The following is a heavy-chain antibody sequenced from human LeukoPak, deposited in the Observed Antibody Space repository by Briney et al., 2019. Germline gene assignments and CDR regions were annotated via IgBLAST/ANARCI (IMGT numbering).Heavy chain of an antibody. V-gene: IGHV4-34*01. J-gene: IGHJ3*02. CDR2: INHSGST. Sequence: SETLSLTCAVYGGSFSGYYWSWIRQPPGKGLEWIGEINHSGSTNYNPSLKSRVTISVDTSKNQFSLKPSSVTAADTAVYYCARLHQGAFDIWGQGTMVTVSS. CDR3: ARLHQGAFDI. CDR1: GGSFSGYY.